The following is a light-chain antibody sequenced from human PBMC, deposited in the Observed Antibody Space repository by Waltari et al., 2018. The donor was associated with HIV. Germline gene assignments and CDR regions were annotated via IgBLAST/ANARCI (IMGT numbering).Light chain of an antibody. J-gene: IGLJ3*02. Sequence: QSVLTQPPPASGTPGPRVPHSCSGSSSKLGRNTVNWYQQLPGTAPKLLIYSNTQRPSWVPDRFSGSKSGTSASLAISGLQSEDEADYYCAAWDDSLNGWVFGGGTKLTVL. CDR3: AAWDDSLNGWV. CDR2: SNT. V-gene: IGLV1-44*01. CDR1: SSKLGRNT.